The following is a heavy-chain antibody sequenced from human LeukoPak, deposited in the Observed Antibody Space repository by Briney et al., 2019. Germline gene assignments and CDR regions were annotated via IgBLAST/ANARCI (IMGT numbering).Heavy chain of an antibody. CDR1: GGSITSGSYY. J-gene: IGHJ5*02. Sequence: SETLSLTCTVSGGSITSGSYYWGWIRQPPGKGLEWIGSIHYSESTESTYSNPSLKSRVTISVDTSKNQFYLNLTSVNAADTAVYYCARVMAARREDLNWFDPWGQGTLVTVSS. V-gene: IGHV4-39*07. D-gene: IGHD6-6*01. CDR3: ARVMAARREDLNWFDP. CDR2: IHYSESTEST.